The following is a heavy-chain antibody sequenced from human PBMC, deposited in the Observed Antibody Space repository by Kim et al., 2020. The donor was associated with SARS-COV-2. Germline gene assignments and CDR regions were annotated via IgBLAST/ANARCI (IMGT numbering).Heavy chain of an antibody. CDR2: TYYRSKWYN. V-gene: IGHV6-1*01. D-gene: IGHD2-15*01. Sequence: SQTLSLTCAISGDSVSSNSAAWNWIRQSPSRGLEWLGRTYYRSKWYNDYAVSVKSRITINPDTSKNQFSLQLNSVTPEDTAVYYCARTSCSGGSCHFRFDYWGQGTLVTVSS. J-gene: IGHJ4*02. CDR3: ARTSCSGGSCHFRFDY. CDR1: GDSVSSNSAA.